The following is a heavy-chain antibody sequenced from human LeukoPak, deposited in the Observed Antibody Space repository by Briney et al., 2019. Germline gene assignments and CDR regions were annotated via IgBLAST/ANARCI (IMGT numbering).Heavy chain of an antibody. J-gene: IGHJ5*02. CDR3: ARHFLYCSGGSCYSVWFDP. D-gene: IGHD2-15*01. V-gene: IGHV5-51*01. Sequence: GESLKISCKGSGYSFTSYWIGWVRQMPGEGLEWMGIIHPGGSDTRYSPSFQGQVTISADKSISTAYLQWSSLKASDTAMYYCARHFLYCSGGSCYSVWFDPWGQGTPVTVSS. CDR1: GYSFTSYW. CDR2: IHPGGSDT.